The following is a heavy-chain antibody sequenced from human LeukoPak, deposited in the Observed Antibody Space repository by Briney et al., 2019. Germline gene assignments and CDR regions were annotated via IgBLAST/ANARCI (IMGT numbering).Heavy chain of an antibody. CDR2: IRYDGSNK. CDR3: ARSIAAAGGWFDP. CDR1: GFTFSSYG. D-gene: IGHD6-13*01. Sequence: PGGSLRLSCAASGFTFSSYGMHWVRQAPGKGLEWVAFIRYDGSNKYYADSVKGRFIISSDNAKDSLYLQMNSLRADDTAVYYCARSIAAAGGWFDPWGQGTLVTVSS. V-gene: IGHV3-30*02. J-gene: IGHJ5*02.